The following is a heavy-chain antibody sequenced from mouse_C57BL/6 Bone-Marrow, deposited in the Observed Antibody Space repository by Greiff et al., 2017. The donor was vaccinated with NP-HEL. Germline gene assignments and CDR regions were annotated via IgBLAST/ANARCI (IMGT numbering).Heavy chain of an antibody. D-gene: IGHD2-1*01. Sequence: QVQLQQPGAELVMPGASVKLSCKASGYTFTSYWMHWVKQRPGQGLEWIGEIDPSDSYTNYNQKFKGKSTLTVDKSSSTAYMQLSSQTSEDSAVYYCASDGNSYAMDYWGQGTSVTVSS. J-gene: IGHJ4*01. CDR1: GYTFTSYW. CDR3: ASDGNSYAMDY. CDR2: IDPSDSYT. V-gene: IGHV1-69*01.